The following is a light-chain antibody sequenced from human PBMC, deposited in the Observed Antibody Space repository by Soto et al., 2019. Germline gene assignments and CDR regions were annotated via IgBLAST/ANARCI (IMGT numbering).Light chain of an antibody. CDR1: QSLLYSDGRTS. Sequence: DVVLTQTPRSLSVTPGQPASISCKSSQSLLYSDGRTSVYWYLQKPGKPPQLLIHEVSNRFSGVPERFSGSGSGTDFTLTISRVEAEDVGVYYCMQSIQLPITFGGGTNVEIK. V-gene: IGKV2D-29*01. CDR3: MQSIQLPIT. J-gene: IGKJ4*01. CDR2: EVS.